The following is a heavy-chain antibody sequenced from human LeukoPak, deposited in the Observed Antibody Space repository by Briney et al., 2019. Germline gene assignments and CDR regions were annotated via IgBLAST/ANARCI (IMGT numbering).Heavy chain of an antibody. CDR2: IIPIFGTA. V-gene: IGHV1-69*13. J-gene: IGHJ2*01. D-gene: IGHD3-10*01. CDR1: GGTFSSYA. Sequence: ASVTVSFTASGGTFSSYAISWVRQAPGQGLEWMGGIIPIFGTANYAQKFQGRVTITADESTSTAYMELSSLRSEDTAVYYCARYGSGTLGYFDLWGRGTLVTVSS. CDR3: ARYGSGTLGYFDL.